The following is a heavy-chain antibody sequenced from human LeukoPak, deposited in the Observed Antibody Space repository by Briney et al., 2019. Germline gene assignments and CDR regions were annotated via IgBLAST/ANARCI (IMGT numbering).Heavy chain of an antibody. V-gene: IGHV4-39*01. Sequence: SETLSLTCTVSGGSLSSSSYYWGWLRQPPGTGLEWIGSIYYSGSTYYNPSLKSRVTISVDAAKNQFSLKLSSVTAADTAVYYCARQEGSGGSCLDYWGQGTLVTVSS. CDR1: GGSLSSSSYY. CDR2: IYYSGST. J-gene: IGHJ4*02. D-gene: IGHD2-15*01. CDR3: ARQEGSGGSCLDY.